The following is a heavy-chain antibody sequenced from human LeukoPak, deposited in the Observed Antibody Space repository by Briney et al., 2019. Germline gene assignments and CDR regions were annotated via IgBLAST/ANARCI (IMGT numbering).Heavy chain of an antibody. Sequence: ASVKVSCKASGYTFTSFYMHWVRQAPGQGLEWMGIINPRGGSATSAQKFQGRVALTRDTSTSTVYMELSSLRSEDTAVYYCARDYHGSGSLTTFDYWGQGTLVTVSS. V-gene: IGHV1-46*01. J-gene: IGHJ4*02. CDR3: ARDYHGSGSLTTFDY. CDR1: GYTFTSFY. D-gene: IGHD3-10*01. CDR2: INPRGGSA.